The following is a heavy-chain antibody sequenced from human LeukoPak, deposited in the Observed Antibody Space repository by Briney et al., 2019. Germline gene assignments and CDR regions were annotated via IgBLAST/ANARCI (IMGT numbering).Heavy chain of an antibody. CDR3: ARKGYDSGIFYDY. J-gene: IGHJ4*02. D-gene: IGHD3-10*01. Sequence: SGTLSLTRAVSGDSICSGHWWSWVRQPPGKGLEWIGEIYHSGSTNYNPSLKSRVTISVDKSKNQFSLKLSSVTAADTAVYYCARKGYDSGIFYDYWGQGTLVTVSS. CDR2: IYHSGST. V-gene: IGHV4-4*02. CDR1: GDSICSGHW.